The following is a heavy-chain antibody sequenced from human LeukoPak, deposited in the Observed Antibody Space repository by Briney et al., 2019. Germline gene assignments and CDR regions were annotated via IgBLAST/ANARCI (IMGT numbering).Heavy chain of an antibody. CDR2: INPNSGGT. J-gene: IGHJ4*02. V-gene: IGHV1-2*02. CDR1: GYTFTAYY. Sequence: ASVKVSCTASGYTFTAYYIHWVRQAPRQGREWMGCINPNSGGTDYAQRFQGRVTMTGDTSISTAYMDLSRLRSDDTAVYYCARGYNWNYFDYWGQGTLVTVSS. CDR3: ARGYNWNYFDY. D-gene: IGHD1-20*01.